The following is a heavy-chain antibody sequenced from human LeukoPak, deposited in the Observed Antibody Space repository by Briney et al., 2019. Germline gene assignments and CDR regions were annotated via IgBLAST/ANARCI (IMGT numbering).Heavy chain of an antibody. CDR2: ISSSRSTI. J-gene: IGHJ4*02. D-gene: IGHD2-21*01. CDR3: ARDGIVGFAY. Sequence: PGGSLRLSCAASGFTFSSYSMNWVRQAPGKGREWGSYISSSRSTIYYAASLAGRFTTSRDNADSSLYLQMNSMRDEETAVYYCARDGIVGFAYCGEGTLVTVSS. CDR1: GFTFSSYS. V-gene: IGHV3-48*02.